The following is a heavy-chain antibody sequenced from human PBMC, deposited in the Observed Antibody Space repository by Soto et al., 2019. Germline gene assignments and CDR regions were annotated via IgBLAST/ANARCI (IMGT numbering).Heavy chain of an antibody. CDR1: GFTFSSYS. CDR3: AREYDFWSGYRVGYYYYYGMDV. J-gene: IGHJ6*02. Sequence: GGSLRLSCAASGFTFSSYSMNWVRQAPGKGLEWVSSISSSSSYIYYADSVKGRFTISRDNAKNSLYLQMNSLRAEDTAVYYCAREYDFWSGYRVGYYYYYGMDVWGQGTTVTVS. V-gene: IGHV3-21*01. D-gene: IGHD3-3*01. CDR2: ISSSSSYI.